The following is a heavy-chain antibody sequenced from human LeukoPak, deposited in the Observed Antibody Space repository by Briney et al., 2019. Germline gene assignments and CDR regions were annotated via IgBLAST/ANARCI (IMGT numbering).Heavy chain of an antibody. CDR1: GGSFSGYY. V-gene: IGHV4-34*01. J-gene: IGHJ6*02. CDR2: INHSGST. D-gene: IGHD2-15*01. CDR3: ARARCSGGSCYLRNYYGMDV. Sequence: SETLSLTCAVYGGSFSGYYWSWIRQPPGKGLEWIGEINHSGSTNYNPSLKSRVTISVDTSKNQFSLKLSSVTAADTAAYYCARARCSGGSCYLRNYYGMDVWGQGTTVTVSS.